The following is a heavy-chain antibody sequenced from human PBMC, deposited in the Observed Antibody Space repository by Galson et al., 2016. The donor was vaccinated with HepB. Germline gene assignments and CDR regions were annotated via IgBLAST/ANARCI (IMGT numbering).Heavy chain of an antibody. CDR1: GDSVSNSNVA. CDR2: TYKRSKWHT. J-gene: IGHJ5*02. V-gene: IGHV6-1*01. D-gene: IGHD4-17*01. Sequence: CAISGDSVSNSNVAWNWIRQSPSRGLEWLGGTYKRSKWHTDYAGSVKSRMTINTDTVRNQFSLQLQSVTPEDTAVYYCAKGTDPYGDYSWFDPWGQGTLVTVSS. CDR3: AKGTDPYGDYSWFDP.